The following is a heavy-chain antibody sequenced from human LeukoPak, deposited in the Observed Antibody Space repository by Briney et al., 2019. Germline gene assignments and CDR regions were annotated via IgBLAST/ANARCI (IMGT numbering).Heavy chain of an antibody. J-gene: IGHJ4*01. Sequence: PRGSRTLSCAASGFTVSSNYMSWVGQAPGKGLEWVSVIYSGGSTYYADSVKGRFTISRDNSKNTLYLQMNSLRAEDTAVYYCARDDPVKGFDYWGPGKLGSVSS. V-gene: IGHV3-66*01. CDR1: GFTVSSNY. CDR2: IYSGGST. CDR3: ARDDPVKGFDY. D-gene: IGHD4-17*01.